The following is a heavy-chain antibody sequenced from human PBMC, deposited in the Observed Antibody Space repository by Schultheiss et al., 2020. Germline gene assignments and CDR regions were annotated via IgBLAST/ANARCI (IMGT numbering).Heavy chain of an antibody. D-gene: IGHD3-10*01. V-gene: IGHV3-23*01. CDR3: ARDRQLLWFGELNHEYFQQ. CDR2: ISGSGGST. Sequence: GGSLRLSCAASGFTFSSYAMSWVRQAPGKGLEWVSAISGSGGSTYYADSVKGRFTISRDNAKNSLYLQMNSLRAEDTAVYYCARDRQLLWFGELNHEYFQQWGQGTLGTVSS. CDR1: GFTFSSYA. J-gene: IGHJ1*01.